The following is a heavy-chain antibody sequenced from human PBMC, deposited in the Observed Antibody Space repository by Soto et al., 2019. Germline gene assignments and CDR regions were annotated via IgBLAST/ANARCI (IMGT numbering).Heavy chain of an antibody. V-gene: IGHV5-10-1*01. CDR2: IDPSDSYT. D-gene: IGHD2-2*01. Sequence: PGESLKISCKGSGYSFTSYWISWVRQMPGKGLEWMGRIDPSDSYTNYSPSFQGHVTISADKSISTAYLQWSSLKASDTAMYYCARALLVVPAASYYYGMDVWGQGTTVTVSS. J-gene: IGHJ6*02. CDR1: GYSFTSYW. CDR3: ARALLVVPAASYYYGMDV.